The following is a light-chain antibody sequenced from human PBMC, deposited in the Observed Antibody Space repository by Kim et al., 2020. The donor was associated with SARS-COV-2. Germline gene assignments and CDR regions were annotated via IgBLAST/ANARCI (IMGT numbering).Light chain of an antibody. V-gene: IGKV1-39*01. Sequence: DIQMTQSPSSLSASVGDRVTITCRASQNINNYLNWYHQKPGKAPKLLIYTASSLQSGVPSRFSGSGSGTDFTLTISSLQPEDFATYYCQQSYSTPPYTFGQGTKLEI. CDR2: TAS. CDR1: QNINNY. J-gene: IGKJ2*01. CDR3: QQSYSTPPYT.